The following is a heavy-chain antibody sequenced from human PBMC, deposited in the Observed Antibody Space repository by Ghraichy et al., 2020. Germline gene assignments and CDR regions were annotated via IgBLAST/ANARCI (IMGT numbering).Heavy chain of an antibody. V-gene: IGHV3-21*01. CDR1: GFTFSNYS. Sequence: GGSLRLSCAASGFTFSNYSMNWVRQAPGKGLEWVSSISSSSYIYYADSVKGRFTISRDNAKKSLYLQMNSLRADDTAVYYCARDLGDFWTGFSPYYYYYGMDVWGQGTTVTVSS. CDR3: ARDLGDFWTGFSPYYYYYGMDV. D-gene: IGHD3/OR15-3a*01. CDR2: ISSSSYI. J-gene: IGHJ6*02.